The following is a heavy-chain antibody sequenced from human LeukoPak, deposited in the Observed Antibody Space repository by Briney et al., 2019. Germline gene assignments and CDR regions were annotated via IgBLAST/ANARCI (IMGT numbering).Heavy chain of an antibody. CDR2: IYYSGST. Sequence: KPSETLSLTCTVSGGSVSSGSYYWSWIRQPPGKGLEWIGYIYYSGSTNYNPSLKSRVTISVDTSKNQFSLKLSSVTAADAAVYYCARGRIPGVGTVAIYFDYWGQGTLVTVSS. V-gene: IGHV4-61*01. CDR1: GGSVSSGSYY. CDR3: ARGRIPGVGTVAIYFDY. D-gene: IGHD5-12*01. J-gene: IGHJ4*02.